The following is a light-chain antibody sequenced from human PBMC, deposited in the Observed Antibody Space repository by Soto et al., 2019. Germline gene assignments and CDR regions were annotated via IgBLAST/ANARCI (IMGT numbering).Light chain of an antibody. J-gene: IGKJ5*01. CDR3: LHHHNFPIT. CDR1: QGISIW. Sequence: DIQMTQSPSSVSASVGDRVTITCRASQGISIWLAWYQQKPGKAPKLLIYAASNLQRGVPSRFSGSGSGTHFTLTISSLQPEDFATYYCLHHHNFPITFGQGTRLEAK. CDR2: AAS. V-gene: IGKV1-12*01.